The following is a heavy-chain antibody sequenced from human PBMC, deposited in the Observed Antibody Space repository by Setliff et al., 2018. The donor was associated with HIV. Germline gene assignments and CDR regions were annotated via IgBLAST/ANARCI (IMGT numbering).Heavy chain of an antibody. D-gene: IGHD3-10*01. Sequence: SVKVSCKASEDTFNSYTIHWVRQTPGQGLEWMGRTIPVLSMSSFALKFQGRGSIFADKSTSTAYLGLNGLTSEDTAIYYCATSFGSGVAPFDNWGQGTLVTVSS. CDR3: ATSFGSGVAPFDN. V-gene: IGHV1-69*02. J-gene: IGHJ4*02. CDR2: TIPVLSMS. CDR1: EDTFNSYT.